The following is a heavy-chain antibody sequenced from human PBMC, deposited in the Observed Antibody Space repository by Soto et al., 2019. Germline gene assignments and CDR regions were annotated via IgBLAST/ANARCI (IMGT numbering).Heavy chain of an antibody. CDR1: GFTFSSYG. D-gene: IGHD3-10*01. V-gene: IGHV3-30*18. Sequence: QVQLVESGGGVVQPGRSLRLSCAASGFTFSSYGMHWVRQAPGKGLEWVAVISYDGSNKYYADSVKGRFTISRDNSKNTLYLQMNSLRAEDTAVYYCAKSQAMVRAPCDYWGQGTLVTVSS. J-gene: IGHJ4*02. CDR2: ISYDGSNK. CDR3: AKSQAMVRAPCDY.